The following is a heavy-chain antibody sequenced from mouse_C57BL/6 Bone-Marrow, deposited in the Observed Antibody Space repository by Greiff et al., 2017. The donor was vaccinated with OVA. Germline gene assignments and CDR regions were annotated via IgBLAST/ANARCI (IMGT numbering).Heavy chain of an antibody. CDR1: GYTFTSYG. CDR3: ATSNWAFAY. CDR2: IYPRSGNT. V-gene: IGHV1-81*01. Sequence: QVQLKESGAELARPGASVKLSCKASGYTFTSYGISWVKQRTGQGLEWIGEIYPRSGNTYYNEKFKGKATLTADKSSSTAYMELRSLTSEDSAVYFCATSNWAFAYWGQGTLVTVSA. D-gene: IGHD4-1*01. J-gene: IGHJ3*01.